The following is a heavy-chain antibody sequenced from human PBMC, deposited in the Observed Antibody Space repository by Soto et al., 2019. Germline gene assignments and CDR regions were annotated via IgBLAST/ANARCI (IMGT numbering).Heavy chain of an antibody. J-gene: IGHJ4*02. CDR2: IYWDDDK. CDR1: GFSLSAVGVG. V-gene: IGHV2-5*02. Sequence: QITLKESGPTLVKPTQTLTLTCSFSGFSLSAVGVGVGWIRQPPGKALEWLALIYWDDDKRYSPSLKSRLTSTKDTSNNQVVLTMTTSDPVDTATYYCAHALDWGEGRFDYWGQGTLVTVSS. CDR3: AHALDWGEGRFDY. D-gene: IGHD7-27*01.